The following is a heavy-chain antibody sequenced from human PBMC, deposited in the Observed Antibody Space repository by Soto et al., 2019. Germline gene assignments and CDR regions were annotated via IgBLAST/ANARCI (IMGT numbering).Heavy chain of an antibody. D-gene: IGHD3-10*01. Sequence: GSLRLSCAASGFTFDSYAMTWVRQAPGKGLGWVSAISGSGASTYYADSVKGRFTISRDNSKNTLYLQMNSLRAEDTAVYFCAKDITMVRGAYRGGYYFDSWGQGTLVTVSS. CDR3: AKDITMVRGAYRGGYYFDS. CDR1: GFTFDSYA. J-gene: IGHJ4*02. V-gene: IGHV3-23*01. CDR2: ISGSGAST.